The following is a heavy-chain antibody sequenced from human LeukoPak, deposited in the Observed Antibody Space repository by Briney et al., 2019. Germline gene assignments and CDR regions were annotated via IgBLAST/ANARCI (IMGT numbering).Heavy chain of an antibody. CDR1: GYTFTNYG. CDR2: ISAYNGDT. V-gene: IGHV1-18*01. D-gene: IGHD5-24*01. J-gene: IGHJ4*02. CDR3: GRVDMAASKDY. Sequence: ASVKVSCKTSGYTFTNYGVTWVRQAPGQGLEWMGWISAYNGDTKYAQKLRGRVTMTTDTPTSTGYMELRSLTSDDTAIYYCGRVDMAASKDYWGQGTLVTVSS.